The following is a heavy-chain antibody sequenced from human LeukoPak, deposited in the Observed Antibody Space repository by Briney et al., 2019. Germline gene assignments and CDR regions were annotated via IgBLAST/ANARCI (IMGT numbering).Heavy chain of an antibody. V-gene: IGHV4-34*01. D-gene: IGHD1-14*01. Sequence: KPSETLSLTCAVYGGSFSGYYWSWIRQPPGKGLEWIGYIYHSGSTYYNPSLKSRVTISVDRSKNQFSLKLSSVTAADTAVYYCARSSGGWFDPWGQGTLVTVSS. CDR1: GGSFSGYY. CDR3: ARSSGGWFDP. CDR2: IYHSGST. J-gene: IGHJ5*02.